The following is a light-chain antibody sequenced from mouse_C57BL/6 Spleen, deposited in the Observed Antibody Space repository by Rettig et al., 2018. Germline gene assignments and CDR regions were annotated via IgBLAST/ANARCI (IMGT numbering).Light chain of an antibody. J-gene: IGKJ5*01. CDR3: QQWSSNPLT. CDR1: SSVSY. Sequence: QIVLTQSPALMSASPGEKVTMTCSASSSVSYMYWYQQKPRSSPKPWIYLTSNLASGVPARFSGSGSGTSYSLTISRVEAEDAATYYCQQWSSNPLTFGAGTKLELK. V-gene: IGKV4-68*01. CDR2: LTS.